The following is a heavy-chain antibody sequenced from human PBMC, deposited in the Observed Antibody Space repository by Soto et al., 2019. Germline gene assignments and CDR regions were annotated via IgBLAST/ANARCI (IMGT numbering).Heavy chain of an antibody. CDR2: IYSGGST. J-gene: IGHJ3*02. CDR1: GFTVSSNY. CDR3: ATWHDSSGYYAFDI. Sequence: GESLKISCAASGFTVSSNYMSWVRQAPGKGLEWVSVIYSGGSTYYADSVKGRFTISRDNSKNTLYLQMNSLRAEDTAVYYCATWHDSSGYYAFDIWGQGTMVTVSS. V-gene: IGHV3-53*01. D-gene: IGHD3-22*01.